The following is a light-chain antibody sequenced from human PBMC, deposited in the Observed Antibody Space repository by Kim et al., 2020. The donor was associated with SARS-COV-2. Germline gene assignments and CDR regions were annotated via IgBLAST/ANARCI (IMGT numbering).Light chain of an antibody. CDR3: QQYNNWPLPCT. Sequence: EIVMTQSPATLSVYPGERATLSCRASQTFGTNLAWYQQKPGQAPRLLIYRTSTRATGVPARFSGSGSGTEFTLTISSLQSDDFATYYGQQYNNWPLPCTFGQGTKLEI. CDR1: QTFGTN. CDR2: RTS. V-gene: IGKV3-15*01. J-gene: IGKJ2*02.